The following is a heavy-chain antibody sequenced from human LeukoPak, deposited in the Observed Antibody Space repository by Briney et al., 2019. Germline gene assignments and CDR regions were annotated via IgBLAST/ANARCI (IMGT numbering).Heavy chain of an antibody. V-gene: IGHV3-30*02. CDR1: GFTFSSYG. CDR3: ARYGGSSSWYDSLGDY. J-gene: IGHJ4*02. D-gene: IGHD6-13*01. CDR2: IRYDGSNK. Sequence: GGSLRLSCAASGFTFSSYGMHWVRQAPGKGLEWVAFIRYDGSNKYYADSVEGRFTISRDNSKNTLYLQMNSLRAEDTAVYYCARYGGSSSWYDSLGDYWGQGTLVTVSS.